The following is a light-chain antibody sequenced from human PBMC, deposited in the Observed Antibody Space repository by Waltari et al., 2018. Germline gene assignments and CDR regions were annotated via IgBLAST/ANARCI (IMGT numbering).Light chain of an antibody. CDR2: NVS. V-gene: IGLV2-14*03. J-gene: IGLJ3*02. CDR3: NSYTTESTWV. Sequence: QHNPVKAPQLLIYNVSTRPSGTSIRFSGSNSGNTASLTISGLRAEDDADYFCNSYTTESTWVFGGGTKLTVL.